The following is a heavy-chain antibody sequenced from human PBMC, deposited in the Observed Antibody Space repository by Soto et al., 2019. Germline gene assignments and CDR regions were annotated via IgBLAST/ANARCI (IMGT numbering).Heavy chain of an antibody. CDR3: ARGYFDSVHGCDL. D-gene: IGHD3-10*01. CDR2: IFTRDSET. V-gene: IGHV5-51*01. J-gene: IGHJ5*02. Sequence: GESLKISCKGPVHLFNNHCIGWLRQTPVKGLEWMGLIFTRDSETKTSPSFQGHVSFSVDNSINTVYLQWTSLKTTDTGIYFGARGYFDSVHGCDLWGQGTMVTFSS. CDR1: VHLFNNHC.